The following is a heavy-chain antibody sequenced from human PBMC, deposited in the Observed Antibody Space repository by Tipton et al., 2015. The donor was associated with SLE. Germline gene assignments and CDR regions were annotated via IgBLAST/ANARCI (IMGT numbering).Heavy chain of an antibody. CDR2: INHSGST. CDR1: GGSVSSGSYY. D-gene: IGHD4-17*01. J-gene: IGHJ4*02. V-gene: IGHV4-61*01. Sequence: TLSLTCTVSGGSVSSGSYYWSWIRQPPGKGLEWIGEINHSGSTNYNPSLKSRVTISVDTSKNQFSLKLSSVTAADTAVYYCARDSYGDYFDYWGQGTLVTVSS. CDR3: ARDSYGDYFDY.